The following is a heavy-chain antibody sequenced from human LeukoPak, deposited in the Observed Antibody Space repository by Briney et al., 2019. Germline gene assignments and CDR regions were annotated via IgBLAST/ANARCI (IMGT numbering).Heavy chain of an antibody. D-gene: IGHD3-16*02. J-gene: IGHJ5*02. Sequence: ASVKVSCKASGYTFTGYYMHWVRQAPGQGLEWMGIINPSGGSTSYAQKFQGRVTMTRDMSTSTVYMELSSLRSEDTAVYYCARVWEPRGGRYLPFDPWGQGTLVTVSS. CDR3: ARVWEPRGGRYLPFDP. V-gene: IGHV1-46*01. CDR1: GYTFTGYY. CDR2: INPSGGST.